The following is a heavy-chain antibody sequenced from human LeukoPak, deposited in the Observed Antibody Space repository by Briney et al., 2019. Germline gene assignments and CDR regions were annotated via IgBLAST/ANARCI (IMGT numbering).Heavy chain of an antibody. CDR1: GYAFTSYG. V-gene: IGHV1-18*01. CDR2: ISAYNGNT. Sequence: ASVKVSCKASGYAFTSYGISWVRQAPGQGLEWMGWISAYNGNTNYAQKLQGRVTMTTDTSTSTAYVELRSLRSDDTAVYYCARVMVVAATPDAFDIWGQGTMVTVSS. J-gene: IGHJ3*02. CDR3: ARVMVVAATPDAFDI. D-gene: IGHD2-15*01.